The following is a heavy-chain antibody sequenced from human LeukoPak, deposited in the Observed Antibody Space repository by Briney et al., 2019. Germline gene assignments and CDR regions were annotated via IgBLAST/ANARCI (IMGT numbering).Heavy chain of an antibody. Sequence: GGSLRLSCAAAGFTVSSNYMSWVRQAPGKGLEWVSVIYSGGSTYYADSVKGRFTISRDNSKNTLYLQMNSLRAEDTAVYYCASRGYSGYDYDYSGQGTLVTVSS. CDR3: ASRGYSGYDYDY. V-gene: IGHV3-53*01. J-gene: IGHJ4*02. CDR1: GFTVSSNY. D-gene: IGHD5-12*01. CDR2: IYSGGST.